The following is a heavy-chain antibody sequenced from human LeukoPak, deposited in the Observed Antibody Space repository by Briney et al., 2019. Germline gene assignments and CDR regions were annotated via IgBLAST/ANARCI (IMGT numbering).Heavy chain of an antibody. CDR2: ITPFNDNT. D-gene: IGHD7-27*01. CDR3: ARSPWGSQTRDAFDI. CDR1: GYTFTYRS. V-gene: IGHV1-45*02. Sequence: SVTVSCTASGYTFTYRSLNWVRQAPGQALEWMGWITPFNDNTNYAQMFQDRVTITRDRSKSTTYMELSSLTSEDTAMYYCARSPWGSQTRDAFDIWGQGTMVTVSS. J-gene: IGHJ3*02.